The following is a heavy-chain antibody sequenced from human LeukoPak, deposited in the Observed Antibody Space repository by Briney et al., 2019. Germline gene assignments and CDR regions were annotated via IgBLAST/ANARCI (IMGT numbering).Heavy chain of an antibody. CDR3: ASLYSSSWLHGMDV. Sequence: SETLSLTCAVYGGSFSGYYWSWIRQPPGKGLEWIRYIYYSGSTNYNPSLKSRVTISVDTSKNQFSLKLSSVTAADTAVYYCASLYSSSWLHGMDVWGQGTTVTVSS. D-gene: IGHD6-13*01. V-gene: IGHV4-59*01. CDR1: GGSFSGYY. CDR2: IYYSGST. J-gene: IGHJ6*02.